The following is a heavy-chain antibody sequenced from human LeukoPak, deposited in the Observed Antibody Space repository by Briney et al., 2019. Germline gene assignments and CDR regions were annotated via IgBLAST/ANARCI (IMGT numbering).Heavy chain of an antibody. V-gene: IGHV1-8*03. D-gene: IGHD6-19*01. J-gene: IGHJ6*03. CDR2: MNPNSGNT. CDR1: GYTFSSYD. Sequence: ASVKVSCKASGYTFSSYDFNWVRQATGQGLEWMGWMNPNSGNTGYAQKFQGRVTITRNTSISTTYMELSSLRSEDTAVYYRARGTRLAHYYMDVWGKGTTVTVSS. CDR3: ARGTRLAHYYMDV.